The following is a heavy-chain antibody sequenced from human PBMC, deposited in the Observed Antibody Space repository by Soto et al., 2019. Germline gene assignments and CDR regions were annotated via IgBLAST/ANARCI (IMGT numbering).Heavy chain of an antibody. Sequence: GGSLRLSCAASGFTFRSYAMSWVRQAPGKGLEWVSAISDSGDKTYYADSVKGRFNVSRDNSKNTLYLQMNSLRAEDTAVYFCAKDPNDYDSSAYYVDYWGRGTLVTVSS. J-gene: IGHJ4*02. V-gene: IGHV3-23*01. CDR3: AKDPNDYDSSAYYVDY. CDR2: ISDSGDKT. D-gene: IGHD3-22*01. CDR1: GFTFRSYA.